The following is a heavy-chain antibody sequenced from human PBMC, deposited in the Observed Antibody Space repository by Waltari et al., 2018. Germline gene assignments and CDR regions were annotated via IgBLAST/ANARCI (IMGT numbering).Heavy chain of an antibody. V-gene: IGHV1-69*04. CDR2: IIPVLGIA. Sequence: QVQLVQSGAEVKKPGSSVKVSCKASGVTFSSYAISWGRQAPGQGLEWMGRIIPVLGIANYAQSFQGRVTITADKSTSTAYMDLSSLRSEDTAVYYCARDMEVDTACYWGQGTLVTVSS. CDR3: ARDMEVDTACY. CDR1: GVTFSSYA. J-gene: IGHJ4*02. D-gene: IGHD5-18*01.